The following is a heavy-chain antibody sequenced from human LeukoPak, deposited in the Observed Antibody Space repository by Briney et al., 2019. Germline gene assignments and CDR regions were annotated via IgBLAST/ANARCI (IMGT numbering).Heavy chain of an antibody. CDR3: ARDAYYDFWSGYYSGYYFDY. J-gene: IGHJ4*02. D-gene: IGHD3-3*01. Sequence: ASVKVSCKASGYTFTGYYMHWVRQAPGQGLEWMGWINPNSGGTNYAQKFQGRVTMTRDTSISTAYMELSRLRSDDTAVYRCARDAYYDFWSGYYSGYYFDYWGQGTLVTVSS. CDR1: GYTFTGYY. CDR2: INPNSGGT. V-gene: IGHV1-2*02.